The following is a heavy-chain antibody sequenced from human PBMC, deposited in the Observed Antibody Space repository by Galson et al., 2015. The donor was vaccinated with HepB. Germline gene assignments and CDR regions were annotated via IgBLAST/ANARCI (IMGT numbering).Heavy chain of an antibody. J-gene: IGHJ3*02. CDR1: GFTFDDYT. V-gene: IGHV3-43*01. D-gene: IGHD6-6*01. CDR3: AKDMGIAARPGAFDI. Sequence: SLRLSCAASGFTFDDYTMHWVRQAPGKGLEWVSLISWDGGSTYYADSVKGRFTISRDNSKNSLYLQMNSLRTEDTALYYCAKDMGIAARPGAFDIWGQGTMVTVSS. CDR2: ISWDGGST.